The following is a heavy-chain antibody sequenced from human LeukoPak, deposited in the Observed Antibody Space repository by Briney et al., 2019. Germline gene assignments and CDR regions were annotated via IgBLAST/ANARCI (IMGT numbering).Heavy chain of an antibody. J-gene: IGHJ4*02. D-gene: IGHD4-23*01. CDR2: ISYDGSNK. CDR3: AKSRLNYGGKGDFDY. CDR1: GFTFSSYA. V-gene: IGHV3-30-3*02. Sequence: GRSLRLSCAASGFTFSSYAMHWVRQAPGKGLEWVAVISYDGSNKYYADSVKGRFTISRDNSKNTLYLQMNSLRAEDTAVYYCAKSRLNYGGKGDFDYWGQGTLVTVSS.